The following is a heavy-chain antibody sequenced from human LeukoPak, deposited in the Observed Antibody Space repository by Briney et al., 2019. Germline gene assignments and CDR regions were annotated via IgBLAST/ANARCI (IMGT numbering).Heavy chain of an antibody. V-gene: IGHV1-18*01. J-gene: IGHJ5*02. Sequence: ASVKVSCKASGGTFSSYAISWVRQAPGQGLEWMGWISAYNGNTNYAQKLQGRVTMTTDTSTSTAYMELRSLRSDDTAVYYCSRGSDCRFDPWGQGTLVTVSS. CDR3: SRGSDCRFDP. CDR2: ISAYNGNT. CDR1: GGTFSSYA. D-gene: IGHD2-21*02.